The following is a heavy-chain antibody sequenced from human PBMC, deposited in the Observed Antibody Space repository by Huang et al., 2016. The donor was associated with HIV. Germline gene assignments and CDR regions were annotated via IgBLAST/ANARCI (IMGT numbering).Heavy chain of an antibody. V-gene: IGHV4-34*01. CDR1: GGSFSGYY. J-gene: IGHJ3*02. Sequence: QVQLQQWGAGLLKPSETLSLTCAVYGGSFSGYYWSWIRQSPGKGLEWIGEINHSGSTNYNPYLNSRLTISVDTSKNQFSLKLGSVTAADTAVYYCARERMMSWLDDHDAFDIWGQGTMVTVSS. CDR2: INHSGST. D-gene: IGHD1-1*01. CDR3: ARERMMSWLDDHDAFDI.